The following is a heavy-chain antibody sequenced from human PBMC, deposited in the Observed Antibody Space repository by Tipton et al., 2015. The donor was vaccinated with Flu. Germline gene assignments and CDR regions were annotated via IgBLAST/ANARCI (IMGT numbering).Heavy chain of an antibody. Sequence: QVQLVQSGADVEKPGESLKISCKTSGYIFINYWIGWGRQMPGNGLEWIGRIDTSGSTNYSPSLKSRVTISVDTSKNQFSLNLTSVTAADTAVYYCARGELCIQVTRAFDIWGQGTVVTVSS. CDR3: ARGELCIQVTRAFDI. D-gene: IGHD5-18*01. J-gene: IGHJ3*02. V-gene: IGHV4-4*07. CDR1: SGYIFINY. CDR2: IDTSGST.